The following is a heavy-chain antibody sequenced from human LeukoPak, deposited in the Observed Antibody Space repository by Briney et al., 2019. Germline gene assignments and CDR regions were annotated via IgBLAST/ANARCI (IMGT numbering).Heavy chain of an antibody. CDR1: GFTFNSYA. CDR3: AKDRTSCYDY. J-gene: IGHJ4*02. Sequence: GGSLRPSCAASGFTFNSYAMTWVRQAPGKGLEWVSTISDGGGGTYYADSVKGRFTISRDNSKNTLYLQMNSLRVEDTAVYYCAKDRTSCYDYWGQGTLVTVSS. D-gene: IGHD2-2*01. V-gene: IGHV3-23*01. CDR2: ISDGGGGT.